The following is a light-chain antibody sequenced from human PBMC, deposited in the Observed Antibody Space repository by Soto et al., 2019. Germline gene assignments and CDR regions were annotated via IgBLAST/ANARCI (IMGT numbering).Light chain of an antibody. CDR3: QQYKSNSPYT. CDR1: QSVSSL. V-gene: IGKV3-15*01. Sequence: EVVMTQSPATLSLSPGERATLSCRASQSVSSLLAWYQQKPGQAPRLLIYRASTRATGISDRFSGGGSGTEFTLTISSLQPDDFATYYCQQYKSNSPYTFGQGTKVDIK. J-gene: IGKJ2*01. CDR2: RAS.